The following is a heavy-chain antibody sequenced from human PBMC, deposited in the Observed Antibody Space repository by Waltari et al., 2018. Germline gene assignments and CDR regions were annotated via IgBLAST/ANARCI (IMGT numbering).Heavy chain of an antibody. CDR1: GLTAGNYY. J-gene: IGHJ5*01. V-gene: IGHV3-53*01. CDR3: ARGRAVRSGPFDS. D-gene: IGHD1-26*01. CDR2: MYGDGDT. Sequence: EVQLVESGGALIQPGGSLRLSCAASGLTAGNYYRGWVRQAPGKGLDWVSVMYGDGDTFYGESMKGRFTIFRDDSVNTLWLQMNSLTVEDTAIYYCARGRAVRSGPFDSWGQGTLVTVSS.